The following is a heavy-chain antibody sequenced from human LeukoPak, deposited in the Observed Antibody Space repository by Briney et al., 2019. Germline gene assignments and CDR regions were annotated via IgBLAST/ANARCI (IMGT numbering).Heavy chain of an antibody. CDR1: GFTFRSHA. CDR3: AHRPAFDS. D-gene: IGHD1-14*01. CDR2: ITSISNT. J-gene: IGHJ4*02. Sequence: GGSLRLSCAASGFTFRSHAMSWVRQAPGKGLEWVSTITSISNTYYPDSVKGRFTISRDNSRDTLYLQMNTLRAEDTAIYYCAHRPAFDSWGQGPLVTVSS. V-gene: IGHV3-23*01.